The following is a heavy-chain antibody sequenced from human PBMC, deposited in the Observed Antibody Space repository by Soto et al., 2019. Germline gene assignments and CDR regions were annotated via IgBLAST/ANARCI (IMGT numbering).Heavy chain of an antibody. CDR1: GFTFDDYG. CDR2: INWNGGST. J-gene: IGHJ3*02. V-gene: IGHV3-20*04. Sequence: GGSLRLSCAASGFTFDDYGMSWVRQAPGKGLEWVSGINWNGGSTGYADSVKGRFTISRDNAKNSLYLQMNSLRAEDTALYYCARDDYVWGSYRYGGDAFDIWGQGTMVTVSS. D-gene: IGHD3-16*02. CDR3: ARDDYVWGSYRYGGDAFDI.